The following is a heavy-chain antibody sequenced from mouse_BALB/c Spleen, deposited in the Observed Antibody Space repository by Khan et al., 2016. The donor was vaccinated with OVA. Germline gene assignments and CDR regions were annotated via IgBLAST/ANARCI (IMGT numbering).Heavy chain of an antibody. CDR2: ISYSGST. CDR1: GYSITSDYA. CDR3: ARRGDGYYGAMDY. J-gene: IGHJ4*01. D-gene: IGHD2-3*01. V-gene: IGHV3-2*02. Sequence: EVKLQESGPGLVKPSQSLSLTCTVTGYSITSDYAWNWIRQFPGNKVEWMGYISYSGSTSYNPSLKSRISITRDTSKNQFFLQLNSVTTEDTATYYCARRGDGYYGAMDYWGQGTSVTVSS.